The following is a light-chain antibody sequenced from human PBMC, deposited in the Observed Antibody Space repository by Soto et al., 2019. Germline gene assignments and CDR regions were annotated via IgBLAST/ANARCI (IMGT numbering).Light chain of an antibody. V-gene: IGKV1-27*01. Sequence: DIQMTQSPSSLSASIGDTVTITCRASQDISNYLAWYQQTPGKVPKLLIYTASTLQSGVPSRFSGSGPGTDFTLTISGLQPEDVATYYCQKYNSALTFGQGTRLEIK. CDR2: TAS. CDR1: QDISNY. J-gene: IGKJ5*01. CDR3: QKYNSALT.